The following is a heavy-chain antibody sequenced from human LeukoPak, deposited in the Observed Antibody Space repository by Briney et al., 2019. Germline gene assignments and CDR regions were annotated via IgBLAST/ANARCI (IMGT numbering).Heavy chain of an antibody. J-gene: IGHJ4*02. CDR3: ARGPPPPWDLLGGVGRVTFYFDY. V-gene: IGHV4-61*02. CDR2: IYTSGST. Sequence: PSQTLSLTCTVSGGSISSGSYYWSWIRQPAGKGLEWIGRIYTSGSTNYNPSLKSRVTISVDTSKNQFSLKLSSVTAADTAVYYCARGPPPPWDLLGGVGRVTFYFDYWGQGTLVTVSS. CDR1: GGSISSGSYY. D-gene: IGHD1-26*01.